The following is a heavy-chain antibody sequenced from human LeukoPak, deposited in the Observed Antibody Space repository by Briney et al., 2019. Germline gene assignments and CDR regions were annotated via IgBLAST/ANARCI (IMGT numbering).Heavy chain of an antibody. Sequence: PGGSLRLSCVASGLIVSSHYMSWVRQAPGKGLEWVSVIYNDGSAYYADSVKGRFTISRDNSKNTLYLETNTLRAEDTAVYYCASSVITTTPVYFDYWGQGTLVTVSS. CDR2: IYNDGSA. D-gene: IGHD3-22*01. CDR1: GLIVSSHY. J-gene: IGHJ4*02. V-gene: IGHV3-53*01. CDR3: ASSVITTTPVYFDY.